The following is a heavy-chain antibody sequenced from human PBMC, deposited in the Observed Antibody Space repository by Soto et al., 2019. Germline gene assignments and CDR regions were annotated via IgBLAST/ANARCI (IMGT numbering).Heavy chain of an antibody. CDR3: ARSSDSSSWYYYYYYMDV. CDR1: GFTFRSYW. J-gene: IGHJ6*03. CDR2: IKQDGSEK. Sequence: GESLKISCAASGFTFRSYWMSWVRQAPGKGLEWVANIKQDGSEKYYVDSVKGRFTISRDNAKNSLYLQMNSLRAEDTAVYYCARSSDSSSWYYYYYYMDVWGKGTTVTVSS. V-gene: IGHV3-7*03. D-gene: IGHD6-13*01.